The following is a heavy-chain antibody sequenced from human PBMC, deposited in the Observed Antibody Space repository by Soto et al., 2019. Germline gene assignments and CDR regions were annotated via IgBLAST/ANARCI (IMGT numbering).Heavy chain of an antibody. J-gene: IGHJ3*02. CDR2: ISSSGSTI. D-gene: IGHD1-26*01. CDR3: ARGGTGASDAFDI. V-gene: IGHV3-48*03. CDR1: GFTFSSYE. Sequence: TGGSLRLSCADSGFTFSSYEMNWVRQAPRKGLEWVSYISSSGSTIYYADSVKGRFTISRDNAKNSLYLQMNSLRAEDTAVYYCARGGTGASDAFDIWGQGTMVTVSS.